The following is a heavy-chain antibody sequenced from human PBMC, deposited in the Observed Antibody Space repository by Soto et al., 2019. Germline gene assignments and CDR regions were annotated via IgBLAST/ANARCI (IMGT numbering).Heavy chain of an antibody. J-gene: IGHJ4*02. Sequence: QVQLVQSGAEVRKPGSSVKVSCKASGGTFSRHAISWVRQAPGQGLEWMGGILPIFGTANHAQKFQGRVTIIADEYTITVYMELSSLRSEDTAMYYCARGWGYDSNDYYYAYWGQGTLVIVSS. V-gene: IGHV1-69*01. D-gene: IGHD3-22*01. CDR1: GGTFSRHA. CDR2: ILPIFGTA. CDR3: ARGWGYDSNDYYYAY.